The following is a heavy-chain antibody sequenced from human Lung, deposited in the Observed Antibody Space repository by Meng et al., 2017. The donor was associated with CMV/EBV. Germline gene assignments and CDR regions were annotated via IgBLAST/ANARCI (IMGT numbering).Heavy chain of an antibody. CDR1: YHFTNYD. J-gene: IGHJ5*02. CDR2: MNPNSGNT. D-gene: IGHD1-20*01. V-gene: IGHV1-8*03. Sequence: YHFTNYDINWVRQAPGQGLEWMGWMNPNSGNTGYAQKFQGRVTITRDTSTGTAYMELSSLRSEDTAVYYCARMSYDWDDQESNWFDPWGQGTLVTVSS. CDR3: ARMSYDWDDQESNWFDP.